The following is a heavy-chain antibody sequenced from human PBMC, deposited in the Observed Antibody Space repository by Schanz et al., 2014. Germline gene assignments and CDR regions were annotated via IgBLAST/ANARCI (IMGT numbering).Heavy chain of an antibody. CDR1: GFNFKAYA. Sequence: EVQLLESGGGLVQPGGSLRLSCAASGFNFKAYAMSWVRQAPGKGLEWVSGLTEGGGGTYYTDAVKGRFTISRDSSKNTLYLQMNSLRADDTAVYYCAKSKSQLPLFDYWGQGTLVAVSS. V-gene: IGHV3-23*01. J-gene: IGHJ4*02. CDR3: AKSKSQLPLFDY. D-gene: IGHD2-21*01. CDR2: LTEGGGGT.